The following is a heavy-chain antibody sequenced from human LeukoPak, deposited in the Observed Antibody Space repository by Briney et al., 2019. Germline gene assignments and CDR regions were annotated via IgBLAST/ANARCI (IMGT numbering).Heavy chain of an antibody. V-gene: IGHV6-1*01. J-gene: IGHJ3*02. CDR1: GDIVSSDVAS. D-gene: IGHD4-17*01. CDR2: TYYRSKWYS. CDR3: ARHLPTRLRYAFDI. Sequence: SQTLSLTCAISGDIVSSDVASWNWIRQSPSRGLEWLGRTYYRSKWYSEYAGSVRGRITINADTSRNQFSLKLSSVTAADTAVYYCARHLPTRLRYAFDIWGQGTMVTVSS.